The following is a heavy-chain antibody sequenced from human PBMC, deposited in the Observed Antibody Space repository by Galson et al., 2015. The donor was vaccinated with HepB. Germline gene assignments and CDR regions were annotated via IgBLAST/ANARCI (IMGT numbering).Heavy chain of an antibody. Sequence: CAISGDSVSSNSAAWNWIRQSPSRGLEWLGRTYYRSKWYNDYAVSVKSRITINPDTSKNQFSLQLNSVTPEDTAVYYCARDPELSPGDAFDIWGQGTMVTVSS. D-gene: IGHD3-16*02. V-gene: IGHV6-1*01. J-gene: IGHJ3*02. CDR1: GDSVSSNSAA. CDR2: TYYRSKWYN. CDR3: ARDPELSPGDAFDI.